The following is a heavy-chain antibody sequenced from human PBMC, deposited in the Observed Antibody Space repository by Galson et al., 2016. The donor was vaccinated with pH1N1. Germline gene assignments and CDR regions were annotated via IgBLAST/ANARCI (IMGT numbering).Heavy chain of an antibody. CDR1: GYSFTNSW. CDR2: IYPADSDS. J-gene: IGHJ4*02. V-gene: IGHV5-51*01. Sequence: QSGAEVKKPGDSLKISCQASGYSFTNSWIGWVRQMPGKGLEWMGIIYPADSDSRYGPSFPGQVTFSADKSSKTAYLQWNSLKVSDTAMYYCVTDPHESNDYTMPYWGQGCQVVVSP. CDR3: VTDPHESNDYTMPY. D-gene: IGHD2-2*01.